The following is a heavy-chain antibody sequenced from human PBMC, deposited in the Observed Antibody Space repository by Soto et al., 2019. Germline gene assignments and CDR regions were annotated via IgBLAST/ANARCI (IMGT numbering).Heavy chain of an antibody. CDR3: ARGSGSYSISWYFDL. V-gene: IGHV3-30-3*01. J-gene: IGHJ2*01. Sequence: QVPLVESGGGVVQPGRSLRLSCAASGFTFSSYAMHWVRQAPGKGLEWVAVISYDGSSKYYADSVKGRFTISRDNSKNTLYLQMNSLRAEDTAVYYCARGSGSYSISWYFDLWGRGTLVTVSS. CDR2: ISYDGSSK. CDR1: GFTFSSYA. D-gene: IGHD1-26*01.